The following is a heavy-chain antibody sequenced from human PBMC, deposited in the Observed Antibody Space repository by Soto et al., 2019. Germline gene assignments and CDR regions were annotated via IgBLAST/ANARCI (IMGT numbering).Heavy chain of an antibody. CDR1: DASVWSDSYF. J-gene: IGHJ4*02. Sequence: PSETLSLTCTVSDASVWSDSYFWTWIRQPPGKGLEWIAYISHTGDTNYNPSLKSRVTISIDTSRNQFSLTVTSVTAEDTAVYFCARIVVGVTVDLWGQGSLVTVSS. CDR2: ISHTGDT. CDR3: ARIVVGVTVDL. V-gene: IGHV4-61*01. D-gene: IGHD1-26*01.